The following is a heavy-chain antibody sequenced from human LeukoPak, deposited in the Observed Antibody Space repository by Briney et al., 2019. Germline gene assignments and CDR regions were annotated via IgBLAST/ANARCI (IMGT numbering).Heavy chain of an antibody. CDR1: GFTFSSYA. D-gene: IGHD6-6*01. CDR2: ISGSGGST. Sequence: GGPLRLSCAASGFTFSSYAMSWVRQAPGKGLEWVSAISGSGGSTYYADSVKGRFTISRDNSKNTLYLQMNSLRAEDTAVYYCAKDLKEYSSSSGLDYWGQGTLVTVSS. V-gene: IGHV3-23*01. J-gene: IGHJ4*02. CDR3: AKDLKEYSSSSGLDY.